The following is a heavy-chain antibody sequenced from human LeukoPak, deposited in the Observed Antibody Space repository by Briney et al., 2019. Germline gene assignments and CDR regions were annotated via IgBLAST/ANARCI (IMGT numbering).Heavy chain of an antibody. CDR1: GYTFTSYY. J-gene: IGHJ4*02. D-gene: IGHD3-16*01. CDR2: INPNSGGT. V-gene: IGHV1-2*02. Sequence: ASVKVSCKASGYTFTSYYMHWVRQAPGQGLEWMGWINPNSGGTNYAQKLQGRVTMTRDASISTAYMELSRLRSDDTAVYYCARPPEGGRRIYYFDYWGQGTLVTVSS. CDR3: ARPPEGGRRIYYFDY.